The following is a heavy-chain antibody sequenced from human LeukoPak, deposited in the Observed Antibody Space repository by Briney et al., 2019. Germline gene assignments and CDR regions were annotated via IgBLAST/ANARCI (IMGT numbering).Heavy chain of an antibody. Sequence: GGSLRLSCTASGFIFSNYAMHWVRQAPGKGLEWVANIKQDGSEKYYVDSVKGRFTISRDNAKNSLYLQMNSLRAEDTAVYYCARAGSSGYSVLDYWGQGTLVTVSS. V-gene: IGHV3-7*01. CDR2: IKQDGSEK. CDR1: GFIFSNYA. D-gene: IGHD3-22*01. CDR3: ARAGSSGYSVLDY. J-gene: IGHJ4*02.